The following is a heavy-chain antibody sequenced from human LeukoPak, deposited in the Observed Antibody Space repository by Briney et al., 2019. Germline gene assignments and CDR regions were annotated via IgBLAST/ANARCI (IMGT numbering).Heavy chain of an antibody. Sequence: QTGGSLRLSCAASGFTFDDYAMHWVRQAPGKGLEWVSAIRGGGDNTFYADSVKGRFTVSRDNSKNAQYLQMNSLRAEDTAVYYCAKGRGYDHRYDAFDVWGQGTMVTVSS. J-gene: IGHJ3*01. CDR3: AKGRGYDHRYDAFDV. CDR1: GFTFDDYA. V-gene: IGHV3-23*01. D-gene: IGHD5-12*01. CDR2: IRGGGDNT.